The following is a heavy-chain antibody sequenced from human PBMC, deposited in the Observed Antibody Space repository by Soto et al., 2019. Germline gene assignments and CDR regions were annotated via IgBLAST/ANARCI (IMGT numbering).Heavy chain of an antibody. CDR3: AKDPEWELPKYYFDY. CDR1: GITFRNYA. CDR2: ISGSGGST. D-gene: IGHD1-26*01. Sequence: GGSLRLSCAASGITFRNYAMSWVRQAPGKGLEWVSSISGSGGSTYYADSVKGRFTISRDNSKNTLYLQMDSLRAEDTAVYYCAKDPEWELPKYYFDYWGQGTLVTVSS. J-gene: IGHJ4*02. V-gene: IGHV3-23*01.